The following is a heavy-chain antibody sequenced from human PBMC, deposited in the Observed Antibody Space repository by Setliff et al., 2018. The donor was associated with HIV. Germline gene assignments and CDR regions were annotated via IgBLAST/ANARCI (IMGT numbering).Heavy chain of an antibody. CDR3: TRELNGHTSSHYYFGLDV. D-gene: IGHD6-6*01. CDR2: IGTGGDT. J-gene: IGHJ6*02. Sequence: GGSLRLSCAASGFAFSDYDFHWVRQVTGEGLEWVSAIGTGGDTYYADSVKGRFTISRENAKNSLYLQMNNVRAGDTAVYYCTRELNGHTSSHYYFGLDVWGQGTTVTVSS. CDR1: GFAFSDYD. V-gene: IGHV3-13*01.